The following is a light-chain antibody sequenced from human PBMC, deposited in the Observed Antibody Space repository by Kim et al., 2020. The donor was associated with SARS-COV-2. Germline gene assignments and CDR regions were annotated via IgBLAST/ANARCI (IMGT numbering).Light chain of an antibody. Sequence: QSVLTQPPSASGTPGQRVTISCSGGYSNIGSNPINWYQHLPGTAPQLLIYSNDQRPSGVPDRFSGSKSGTSASLAISGLQSEDEADYYCAAWDDSLTVVFGGGTKVTVL. CDR3: AAWDDSLTVV. CDR2: SND. CDR1: YSNIGSNP. J-gene: IGLJ2*01. V-gene: IGLV1-44*01.